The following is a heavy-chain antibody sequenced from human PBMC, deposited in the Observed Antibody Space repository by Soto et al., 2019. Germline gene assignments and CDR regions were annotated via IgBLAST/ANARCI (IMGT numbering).Heavy chain of an antibody. V-gene: IGHV1-46*01. CDR3: ARGGDSSGYYFLYYYGMDV. CDR2: INPSGGST. CDR1: GYTFTSYY. Sequence: RASVKVSCKASGYTFTSYYMHWVRQAPGQGLEWMGIINPSGGSTSYAQKFQGRVTMTRDTSTSTVYMELSSLRSEDTAVYHCARGGDSSGYYFLYYYGMDVWGQGTTVTVSS. D-gene: IGHD3-22*01. J-gene: IGHJ6*02.